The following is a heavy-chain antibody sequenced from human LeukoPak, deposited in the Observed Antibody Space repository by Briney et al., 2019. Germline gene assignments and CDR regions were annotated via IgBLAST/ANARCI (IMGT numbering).Heavy chain of an antibody. CDR1: GGSISTYY. J-gene: IGHJ4*02. Sequence: PSETLSLTCTVSGGSISTYYWSWIRRTPGKGLEWIAYIHASGPTNYNPSLKGRITISVDTSKNQFSLKLSSVTAADTAVYYCARHDAGIAARTLDNWGQGTLVTVYS. D-gene: IGHD6-6*01. CDR2: IHASGPT. CDR3: ARHDAGIAARTLDN. V-gene: IGHV4-4*09.